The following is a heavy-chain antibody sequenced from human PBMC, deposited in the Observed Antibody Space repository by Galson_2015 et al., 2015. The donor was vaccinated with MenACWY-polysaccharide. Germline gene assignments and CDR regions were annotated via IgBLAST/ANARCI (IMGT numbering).Heavy chain of an antibody. D-gene: IGHD6-13*01. CDR1: GFTFRSYA. Sequence: SLRLSCAASGFTFRSYATSWVRQAPGKGLEWVSTTSGNGVKTFYPDSVKGRFTISRDNSKNTLYLQMNSLRAEDAAIYYCAKDQWGSNEYWGQGTLVTVSS. V-gene: IGHV3-23*01. CDR2: TSGNGVKT. CDR3: AKDQWGSNEY. J-gene: IGHJ4*02.